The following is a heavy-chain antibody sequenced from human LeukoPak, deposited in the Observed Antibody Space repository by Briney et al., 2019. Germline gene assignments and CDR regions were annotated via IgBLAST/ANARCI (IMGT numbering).Heavy chain of an antibody. Sequence: PSETLSLTCTVSGGSLSSGSDYWSWIRQSAGKGLEWTGRIYASGSTNYNPSLKSRVTISVDTSKNQFSLKLSSVTAADTAVYYCARDQREAAATNWFDPWGQGTLVTVSS. CDR3: ARDQREAAATNWFDP. D-gene: IGHD6-13*01. J-gene: IGHJ5*02. CDR1: GGSLSSGSDY. CDR2: IYASGST. V-gene: IGHV4-61*02.